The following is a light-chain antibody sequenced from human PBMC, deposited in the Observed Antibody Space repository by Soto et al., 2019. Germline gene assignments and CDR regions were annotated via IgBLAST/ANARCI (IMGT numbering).Light chain of an antibody. CDR2: GAS. CDR1: QSVRSSY. CDR3: QQYGSSPYT. V-gene: IGKV3-20*01. Sequence: ENVLTQSPGTLSLSPGERATLSCRASQSVRSSYLAWYQQRPGHAPRLLIYGASTRATDIPDRFSGSGSGTDLTRTISSLEREDFAMFYCQQYGSSPYTFGQGTKLEI. J-gene: IGKJ2*01.